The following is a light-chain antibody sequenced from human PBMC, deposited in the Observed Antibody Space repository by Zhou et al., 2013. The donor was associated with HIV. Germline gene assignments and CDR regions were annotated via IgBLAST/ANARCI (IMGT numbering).Light chain of an antibody. CDR3: QQYNSYPLT. CDR2: GAS. V-gene: IGKV1-39*01. Sequence: DIQMTQSPSSLSASVGDRVTITCRASQSISRHLNWYQQKPGKAPNLLIYGASSLQSGVPSRFSGSGSGTDFTLTISSLQVEDFATFYCQQYNSYPLTFGGGTEVEI. J-gene: IGKJ4*01. CDR1: QSISRH.